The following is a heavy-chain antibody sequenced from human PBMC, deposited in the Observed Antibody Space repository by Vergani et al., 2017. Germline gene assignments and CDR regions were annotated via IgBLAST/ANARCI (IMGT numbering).Heavy chain of an antibody. J-gene: IGHJ6*02. Sequence: QVQLVQSGAEVKKPGASVKVSCKASGYTFTSYYMHWVRQAPGQGLEWMGIINPSGGSTSYAQKFQGRVTMTRETSTGTVYMELSSLRSEDTAVYYCARDRSIAAAGTPSYYYGMDVWGQGTTVTVSS. CDR1: GYTFTSYY. D-gene: IGHD6-13*01. CDR3: ARDRSIAAAGTPSYYYGMDV. V-gene: IGHV1-46*01. CDR2: INPSGGST.